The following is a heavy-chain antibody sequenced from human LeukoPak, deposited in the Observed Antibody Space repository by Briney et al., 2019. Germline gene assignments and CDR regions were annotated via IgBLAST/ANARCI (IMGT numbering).Heavy chain of an antibody. J-gene: IGHJ3*02. CDR1: GYTFTGHY. CDR3: ARSGAAQKDDAFDI. CDR2: INPNNGGT. V-gene: IGHV1-2*02. Sequence: ASVKVSCKASGYTFTGHYMHWVRQAPGQGLEWMGWINPNNGGTNYGQKFQDRVTMTRDTSISTVYMELSRLRSDDTAVYYCARSGAAQKDDAFDIWGQGTMVTVSS. D-gene: IGHD1-26*01.